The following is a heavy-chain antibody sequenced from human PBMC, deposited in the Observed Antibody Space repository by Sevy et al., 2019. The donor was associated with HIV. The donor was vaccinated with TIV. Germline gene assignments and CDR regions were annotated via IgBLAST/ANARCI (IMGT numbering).Heavy chain of an antibody. Sequence: SETQSLTCTVSGGSISSGGYYWSWIRQHPGKGLEWIGYIYYSGSTYYNPSLKSRVTISVDTSKNQFSLKLSSVTAADTAVYYCARDKGRGYSYGLFDYWGQGTLVTVSS. D-gene: IGHD5-18*01. CDR3: ARDKGRGYSYGLFDY. V-gene: IGHV4-31*03. CDR1: GGSISSGGYY. CDR2: IYYSGST. J-gene: IGHJ4*02.